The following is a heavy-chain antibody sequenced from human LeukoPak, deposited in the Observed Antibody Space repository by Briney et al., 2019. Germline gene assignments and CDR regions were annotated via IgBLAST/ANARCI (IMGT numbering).Heavy chain of an antibody. D-gene: IGHD2-2*01. Sequence: SETLSLTCTVSGGSIRSGGYYWSWIRQHPGKGLEWIGYIYYSGSTYYNPSLKSRLTISLDTSKNQFSLTLNSVTAADTAVYYCARGARGVSAANTGAQNWLDPWGQGTLVTVSS. CDR3: ARGARGVSAANTGAQNWLDP. CDR2: IYYSGST. V-gene: IGHV4-31*03. J-gene: IGHJ5*02. CDR1: GGSIRSGGYY.